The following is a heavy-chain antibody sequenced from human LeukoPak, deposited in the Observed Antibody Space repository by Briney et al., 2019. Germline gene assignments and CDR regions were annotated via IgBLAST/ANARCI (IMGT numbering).Heavy chain of an antibody. D-gene: IGHD3-10*01. Sequence: GGSLRLSCAASGFTFSRYWMSWVRQAPGKGLEWVANIKEDGSEKYYVDSVKGRFTISRDNAKNSLYLQMNSLRAEDTAVYYCARDSLVRGVMTADAFDIWGQGTMVTVSS. J-gene: IGHJ3*02. CDR1: GFTFSRYW. CDR3: ARDSLVRGVMTADAFDI. V-gene: IGHV3-7*01. CDR2: IKEDGSEK.